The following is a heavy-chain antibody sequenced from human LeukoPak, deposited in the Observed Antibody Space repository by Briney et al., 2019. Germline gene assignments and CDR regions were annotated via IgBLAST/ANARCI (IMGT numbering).Heavy chain of an antibody. Sequence: SETLSLTCTVSGGSISSYYWSWIRQPAGKGLEWIGRIYTSGSTNYNSSLKSRVTMSVDTSKNQFSLKLSSVTAADTAVYYCARAVGSGSFQTYYYYMDVWGKGTTVTISS. CDR3: ARAVGSGSFQTYYYYMDV. CDR1: GGSISSYY. V-gene: IGHV4-4*07. J-gene: IGHJ6*03. D-gene: IGHD3-10*01. CDR2: IYTSGST.